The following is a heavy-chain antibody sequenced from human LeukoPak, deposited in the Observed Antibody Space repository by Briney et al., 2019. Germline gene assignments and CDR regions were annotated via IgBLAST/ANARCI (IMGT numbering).Heavy chain of an antibody. CDR2: IYYSGST. D-gene: IGHD4-4*01. V-gene: IGHV4-59*08. CDR3: ARRRVTTFDY. J-gene: IGHJ4*02. Sequence: PSETLSLTCTVSGGSISSYYWSWIRQPPGKGLEWIGYIYYSGSTNYNPSLKSRVTISVDTSKNQFSLRLSSVTAADTAVYYCARRRVTTFDYWGQGTLVTVS. CDR1: GGSISSYY.